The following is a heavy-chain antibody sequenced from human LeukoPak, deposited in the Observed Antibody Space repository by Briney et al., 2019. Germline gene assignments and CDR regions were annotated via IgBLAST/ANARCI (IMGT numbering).Heavy chain of an antibody. D-gene: IGHD3-22*01. CDR2: MNSDGSST. J-gene: IGHJ4*02. V-gene: IGHV3-74*01. CDR1: GFTLSSYW. Sequence: GGSLRLSCAASGFTLSSYWMHWVRQAPGKGLVWVSRMNSDGSSTSYADSVKGRFTISRDNAKNTLYLQMNSLRAEDTAVYYCARGPYYYDSSGYHAPQGLDYWGQGTLVTVSS. CDR3: ARGPYYYDSSGYHAPQGLDY.